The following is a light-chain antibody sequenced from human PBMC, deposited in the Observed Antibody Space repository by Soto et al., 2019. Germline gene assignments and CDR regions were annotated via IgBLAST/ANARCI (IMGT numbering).Light chain of an antibody. CDR1: ESLLNSNGYNY. V-gene: IGKV2D-29*02. CDR3: MQSTQLPPT. CDR2: EVS. Sequence: IVLTQSPLALPVTPGEPASISCRSSESLLNSNGYNYLDWCLQKPGQSPQLLIYEVSTRVSGVPDRFSGSGSGTDFTLEISRVETDDVAIYYCMQSTQLPPTFGQGTRLEIK. J-gene: IGKJ5*01.